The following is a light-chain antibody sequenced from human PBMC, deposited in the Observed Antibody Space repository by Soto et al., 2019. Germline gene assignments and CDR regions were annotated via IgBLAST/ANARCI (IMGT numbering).Light chain of an antibody. CDR2: DVS. CDR3: CSYADSTHV. CDR1: SSDVGRYNY. Sequence: QSVLAQPRSVSGSPGQSITISCTGTSSDVGRYNYVSWYQHHPGKAPKLMIYDVSTRPSGVPDRFSGSKSGTTASLTISGLQAEDEADYYCCSYADSTHVFGTGTKVTV. J-gene: IGLJ1*01. V-gene: IGLV2-11*01.